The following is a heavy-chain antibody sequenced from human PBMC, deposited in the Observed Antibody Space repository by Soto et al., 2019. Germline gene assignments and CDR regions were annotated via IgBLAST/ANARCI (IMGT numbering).Heavy chain of an antibody. CDR3: AKDSRITTFGVVPPGGGMDV. J-gene: IGHJ6*02. Sequence: GGSLRLSCAASGFTFSSYGMHWVRQAPGKGLEWVAVISYDGSNKYYADSVKGRFTISRDNSKNTLYLQMNSLRAEDTAVYYCAKDSRITTFGVVPPGGGMDVWGQGTTVTVSS. CDR2: ISYDGSNK. CDR1: GFTFSSYG. V-gene: IGHV3-30*18. D-gene: IGHD3-3*01.